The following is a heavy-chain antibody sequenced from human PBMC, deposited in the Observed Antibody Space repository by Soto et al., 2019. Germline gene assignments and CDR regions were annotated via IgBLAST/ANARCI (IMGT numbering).Heavy chain of an antibody. CDR2: IIHSGSA. CDR3: ARGTREGWYFDL. V-gene: IGHV4-34*12. J-gene: IGHJ2*01. CDR1: GGSFSDDY. Sequence: QVQLQQWGAGLLKPSETLSLTCAVYGGSFSDDYWSWIRQPPGKGLEWIGEIIHSGSANYNPSLESRVTISVDTAKNQFSLKLSSVTAADTAVYYCARGTREGWYFDLWGRGTLFTVSS.